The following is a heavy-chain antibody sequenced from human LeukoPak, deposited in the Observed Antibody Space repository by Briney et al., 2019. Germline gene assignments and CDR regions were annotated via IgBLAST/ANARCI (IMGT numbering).Heavy chain of an antibody. Sequence: GGSLRLSCAASGFTFSSYAIHWVRQAPGKGLEYVSTISSKGDNIFYANSVKGRFTISRDNSKNTVYLQMGSLRAVDMAVYYCGRVRISAARGYMDVWGKGTTVTVSS. D-gene: IGHD6-13*01. V-gene: IGHV3-64*01. J-gene: IGHJ6*04. CDR3: GRVRISAARGYMDV. CDR1: GFTFSSYA. CDR2: ISSKGDNI.